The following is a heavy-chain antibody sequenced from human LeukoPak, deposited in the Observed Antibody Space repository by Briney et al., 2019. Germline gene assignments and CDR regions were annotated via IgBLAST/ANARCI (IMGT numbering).Heavy chain of an antibody. D-gene: IGHD2-2*01. CDR1: GYTFSSYE. V-gene: IGHV3-48*03. CDR3: ARDGGYCSSPNCHIDY. Sequence: QPGGSLRLSCAASGYTFSSYEMDWVRQAPGKGLEWVSYISNSGSTIYYADSVKGRFTISRDNAKSSLYLQMNSLRAEDTAVYYCARDGGYCSSPNCHIDYWGQGTLVTVSS. CDR2: ISNSGSTI. J-gene: IGHJ4*02.